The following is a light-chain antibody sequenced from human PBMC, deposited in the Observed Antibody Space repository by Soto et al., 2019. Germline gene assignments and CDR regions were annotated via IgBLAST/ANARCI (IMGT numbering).Light chain of an antibody. CDR3: QQYNIWPPLT. Sequence: EVVMTQSPATLSVSPGERATLSCRASQSVSSSLAWYQQKPGQAPRLLIYGASTRATGIPARFSGSGSGTAFTLIISSLQSEDFAVYYCQQYNIWPPLTFGGGTKVEIK. J-gene: IGKJ4*01. CDR2: GAS. CDR1: QSVSSS. V-gene: IGKV3-15*01.